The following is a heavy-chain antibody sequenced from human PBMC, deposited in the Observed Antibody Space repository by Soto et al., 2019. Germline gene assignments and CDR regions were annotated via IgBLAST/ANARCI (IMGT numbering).Heavy chain of an antibody. CDR2: INAGNGNT. Sequence: QVQLVQSGAEEKKPGASVKVSCKASGYTFTGYAMHWVRQAPGQRLEWMGWINAGNGNTKYSQKFQGRVTITRDTSASTVYMERSSLRSEDTDLYYCARAVAVPADFDYWGQGTLVTVSS. D-gene: IGHD6-19*01. V-gene: IGHV1-3*05. CDR3: ARAVAVPADFDY. CDR1: GYTFTGYA. J-gene: IGHJ4*02.